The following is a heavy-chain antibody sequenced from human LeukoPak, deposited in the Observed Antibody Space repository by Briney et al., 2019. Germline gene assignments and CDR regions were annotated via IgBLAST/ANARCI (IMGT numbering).Heavy chain of an antibody. Sequence: RGESLKISCKGSGYSFNDYWIGWVRQMPGKGLEWMGIIYPGDSDTRYSPSFQGQVTISADKSISTAYLQWSSLKASDTAMYYCARLSYGDYEGNYFDYWGQGTLVTVSS. CDR3: ARLSYGDYEGNYFDY. CDR2: IYPGDSDT. J-gene: IGHJ4*02. D-gene: IGHD4-17*01. V-gene: IGHV5-51*01. CDR1: GYSFNDYW.